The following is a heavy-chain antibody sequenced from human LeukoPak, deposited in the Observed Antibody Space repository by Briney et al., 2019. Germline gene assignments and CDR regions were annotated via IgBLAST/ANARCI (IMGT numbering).Heavy chain of an antibody. J-gene: IGHJ4*02. CDR1: GGSISSYY. D-gene: IGHD3-22*01. CDR3: ARVDYYDSSVFDY. V-gene: IGHV4-59*01. Sequence: PSETLSLTCTVSGGSISSYYWSWIRQPPGKGLEWIGYIYYSGSTNYNPPLKSRVTISVDTSKNQFSLILNSVTAADTAVYYCARVDYYDSSVFDYWGQGTLVTVSS. CDR2: IYYSGST.